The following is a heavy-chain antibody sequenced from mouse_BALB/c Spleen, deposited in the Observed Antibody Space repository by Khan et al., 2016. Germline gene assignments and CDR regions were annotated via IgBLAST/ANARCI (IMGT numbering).Heavy chain of an antibody. CDR3: ARQGFAY. CDR2: ISGGGSYT. Sequence: EVELVESGGGLVKPGGSLKLSCAASGFTFSSYGMSWVRQTPEKRLEWVATISGGGSYTYYPDSVKGRFTISRDNAKNNLYLQISSLRSEDTALYYCARQGFAYWGQGTLVTVSA. CDR1: GFTFSSYG. J-gene: IGHJ3*01. V-gene: IGHV5-9-2*01.